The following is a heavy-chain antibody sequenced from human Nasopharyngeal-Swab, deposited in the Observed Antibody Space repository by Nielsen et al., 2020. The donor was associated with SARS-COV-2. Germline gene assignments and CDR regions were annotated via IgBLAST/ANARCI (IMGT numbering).Heavy chain of an antibody. CDR2: MNPNSGNT. V-gene: IGHV1-8*01. CDR3: ARDPSRWLQWLPDY. J-gene: IGHJ4*02. CDR1: GYTFTSYD. Sequence: ASVKVSCKASGYTFTSYDINWVRQATGQGLEWMGWMNPNSGNTGYAQKFQGRVTMTRNTSISTAYMELRSLRSDDTAVYYCARDPSRWLQWLPDYWGQGTLVTVSS. D-gene: IGHD5-24*01.